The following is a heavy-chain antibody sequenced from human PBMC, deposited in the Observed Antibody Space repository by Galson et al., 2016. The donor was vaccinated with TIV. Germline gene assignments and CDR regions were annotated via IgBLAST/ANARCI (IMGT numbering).Heavy chain of an antibody. CDR1: GFTFNRYG. D-gene: IGHD3-3*01. J-gene: IGHJ6*02. CDR3: AREVGYDDFWSGLSPDYGMDV. V-gene: IGHV3-33*01. CDR2: IWYDGRDN. Sequence: SLRLSCAASGFTFNRYGMHWVRQAPGKGLEWVATIWYDGRDNNYADFVKGRLTVSRDNSKSTMYLQMNSLRAEDTGVYYCAREVGYDDFWSGLSPDYGMDVWGQGTTVVVSS.